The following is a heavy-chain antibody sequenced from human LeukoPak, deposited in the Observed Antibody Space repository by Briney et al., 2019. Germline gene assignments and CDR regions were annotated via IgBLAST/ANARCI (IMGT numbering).Heavy chain of an antibody. V-gene: IGHV3-21*01. CDR2: ISSSSSYI. CDR1: GFTFSSYD. J-gene: IGHJ4*02. CDR3: ARVSSYYDSSGYYVYYFDY. Sequence: GGSLRLSCAASGFTFSSYDMNWVRQAPGKGLEWVSSISSSSSYIYYADSVKGRFTISRDNAKNSLYLQMYSLRAEDTAVYYCARVSSYYDSSGYYVYYFDYWGQGTLVTVSS. D-gene: IGHD3-22*01.